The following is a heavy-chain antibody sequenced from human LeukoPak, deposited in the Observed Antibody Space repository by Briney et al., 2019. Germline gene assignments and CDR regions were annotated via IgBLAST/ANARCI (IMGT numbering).Heavy chain of an antibody. V-gene: IGHV4-30-2*01. Sequence: PSQTLSLTCAVSGGSISSGGYSWSWIRQPPGKGLEWIGYIYHSGSTYYNPSLKSRVTISVGTSKNQFSLKLSSVTAADTAVYYCASSCSGGSCSTPTRLDYWGQGTLVTVSS. J-gene: IGHJ4*02. CDR1: GGSISSGGYS. D-gene: IGHD2-15*01. CDR2: IYHSGST. CDR3: ASSCSGGSCSTPTRLDY.